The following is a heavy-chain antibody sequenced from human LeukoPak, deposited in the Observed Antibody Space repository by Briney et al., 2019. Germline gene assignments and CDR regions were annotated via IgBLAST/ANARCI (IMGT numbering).Heavy chain of an antibody. CDR3: ASMAKPRN. CDR2: IYYSGST. Sequence: SETLSLTCTVSGGSISSYYWSWIRQPPGKGLEWIGSIYYSGSTYYNPSLKSRVTISVDTSKNQFSLKLSSVTAADTAVYYCASMAKPRNWGQGTLVTVSS. CDR1: GGSISSYY. D-gene: IGHD1-14*01. V-gene: IGHV4-39*01. J-gene: IGHJ4*02.